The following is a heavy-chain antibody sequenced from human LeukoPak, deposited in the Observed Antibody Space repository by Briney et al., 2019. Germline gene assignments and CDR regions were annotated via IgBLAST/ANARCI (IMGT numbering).Heavy chain of an antibody. J-gene: IGHJ4*02. D-gene: IGHD6-19*01. CDR1: GFTFSSYA. V-gene: IGHV3-7*01. CDR2: IKEDGSEI. Sequence: GGSLRLSCAASGFTFSSYAMHWVRQVLGKGLEWVANIKEDGSEIYYVDAVKGRFTISRDNSKNTLYLQMNSLRAEDTAVYYCAKATIAVAGTGYFDYWGQGTLVTVSS. CDR3: AKATIAVAGTGYFDY.